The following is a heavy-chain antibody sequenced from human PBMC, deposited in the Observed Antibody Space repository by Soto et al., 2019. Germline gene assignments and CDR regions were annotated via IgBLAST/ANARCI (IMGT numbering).Heavy chain of an antibody. V-gene: IGHV3-23*01. D-gene: IGHD5-18*01. CDR3: AKVSIQLWSNNWFDP. Sequence: PGGSLRLSCAASGFTFSSYAMSWVRQAPGKGLEWVSAISGSGGSTYYADSVKGRFTISRDNSKNALYLQMNSLRAEDTAVYYCAKVSIQLWSNNWFDPWGQGTLVTVSS. J-gene: IGHJ5*02. CDR2: ISGSGGST. CDR1: GFTFSSYA.